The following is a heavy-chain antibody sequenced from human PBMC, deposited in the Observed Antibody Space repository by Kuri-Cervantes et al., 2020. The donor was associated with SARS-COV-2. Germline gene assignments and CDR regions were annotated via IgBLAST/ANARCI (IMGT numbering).Heavy chain of an antibody. Sequence: GSLRLSCTVSGGSISSHYWSWIRQPPGKGLEWIGYVYSSGSTNYSPSLKSRVTMSVDTSKNQFSLKLTSVTAADTAVYYCAREGYCSGGSCFDYWGQGTLVTVSS. J-gene: IGHJ4*02. CDR1: GGSISSHY. CDR2: VYSSGST. V-gene: IGHV4-59*11. D-gene: IGHD2-15*01. CDR3: AREGYCSGGSCFDY.